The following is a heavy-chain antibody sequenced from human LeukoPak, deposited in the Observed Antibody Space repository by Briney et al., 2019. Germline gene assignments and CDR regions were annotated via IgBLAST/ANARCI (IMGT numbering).Heavy chain of an antibody. J-gene: IGHJ4*02. Sequence: SETLSLTCTVSGGSINNYYWNWIRQPPGKGLEWIGYVSYSGNTYYNPSLKSRVTISVDMSKNQFYLQMSSVTAADTAVYYCARDEYGGPFDYWGQGALVTVSS. CDR2: VSYSGNT. CDR3: ARDEYGGPFDY. CDR1: GGSINNYY. D-gene: IGHD4/OR15-4a*01. V-gene: IGHV4-59*01.